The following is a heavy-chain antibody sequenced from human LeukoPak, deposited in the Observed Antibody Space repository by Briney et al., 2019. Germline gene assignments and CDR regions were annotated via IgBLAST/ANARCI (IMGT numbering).Heavy chain of an antibody. CDR2: IYHSGST. V-gene: IGHV4-30-2*01. CDR3: ARAGGSGSLPFDY. Sequence: PSQTLSLTCAVSGGSISSGGYSWSWIRQPPGKGLEWIGYIYHSGSTYYNPSLKSRVTISVDRSKNQFSLKLSSVTAADTAVYYCARAGGSGSLPFDYWGQGTLVTVSS. CDR1: GGSISSGGYS. J-gene: IGHJ4*02. D-gene: IGHD3-10*01.